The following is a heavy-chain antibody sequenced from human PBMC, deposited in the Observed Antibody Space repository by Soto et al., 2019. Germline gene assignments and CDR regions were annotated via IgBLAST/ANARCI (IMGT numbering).Heavy chain of an antibody. J-gene: IGHJ3*02. CDR2: IKQDGSEK. V-gene: IGHV3-7*04. Sequence: GSLRLSCAASGFTFSSYWMSWVRQAPGKGLEWVANIKQDGSEKYYVDSVKGRFTISRDNAKNSLYLQMNSLRAEDTAVYYCATELLRAKDAFDIWGQGTMVTVSS. CDR3: ATELLRAKDAFDI. D-gene: IGHD4-17*01. CDR1: GFTFSSYW.